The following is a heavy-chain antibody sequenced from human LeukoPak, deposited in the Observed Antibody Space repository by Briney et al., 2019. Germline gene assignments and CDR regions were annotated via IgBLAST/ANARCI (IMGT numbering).Heavy chain of an antibody. CDR2: LKQGGSQR. CDR1: GFTFCDYW. CDR3: ARRGGSSSRRSPIDY. J-gene: IGHJ4*02. Sequence: GGSLRLSCSASGFTFCDYWMPWVAPAPGKGPEGGVNLKQGGSQRYYVAPVRGRFTISKDKAKDSLFLQMNGLRAEDTAVYYCARRGGSSSRRSPIDYWGQGTLVTVSS. V-gene: IGHV3-7*01. D-gene: IGHD6-6*01.